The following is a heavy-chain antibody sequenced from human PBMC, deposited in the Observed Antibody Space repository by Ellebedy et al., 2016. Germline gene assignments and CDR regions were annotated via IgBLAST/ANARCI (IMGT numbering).Heavy chain of an antibody. CDR3: ARAALGDFWSGIYPNWFDP. Sequence: ASVKVSCKASGYTFTGYYMHWVRQAPGQGLEWMGWINPNSGGTNYAQKFQGWVTMTRDTSISTAYMELSRLRSDDTAVYYCARAALGDFWSGIYPNWFDPWGQGTLVTVSS. V-gene: IGHV1-2*04. CDR1: GYTFTGYY. J-gene: IGHJ5*02. D-gene: IGHD3-3*01. CDR2: INPNSGGT.